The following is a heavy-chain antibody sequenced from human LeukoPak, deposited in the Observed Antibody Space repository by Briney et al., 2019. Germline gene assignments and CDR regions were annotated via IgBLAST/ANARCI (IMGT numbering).Heavy chain of an antibody. V-gene: IGHV3-30*02. Sequence: GGSPRLSCAASGFTFSSYGMHWVRQAPGKGPEWVAFIRYDGSNKYYADPVKGRFTISRDNSKNTLYLQMNSLRAEDTAVYYCAKDAGRRRSGYGPNDYWGQGTLVTVSS. J-gene: IGHJ4*02. CDR2: IRYDGSNK. CDR1: GFTFSSYG. D-gene: IGHD5-12*01. CDR3: AKDAGRRRSGYGPNDY.